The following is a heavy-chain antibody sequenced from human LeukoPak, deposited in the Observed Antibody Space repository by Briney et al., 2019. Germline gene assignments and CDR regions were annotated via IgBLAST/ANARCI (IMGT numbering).Heavy chain of an antibody. V-gene: IGHV4-4*07. J-gene: IGHJ6*03. CDR3: ARGRMGYCSSTSCRSSMDV. Sequence: SQTLSLTCTVSGGSISSYYWSWIRQPAGKGLEWIGRIYTSGSTNYNPSLKSRVTMSVDTSKNQFSLKLSSVTAADTAVYYCARGRMGYCSSTSCRSSMDVWGKGTTVTVSS. CDR1: GGSISSYY. CDR2: IYTSGST. D-gene: IGHD2-2*01.